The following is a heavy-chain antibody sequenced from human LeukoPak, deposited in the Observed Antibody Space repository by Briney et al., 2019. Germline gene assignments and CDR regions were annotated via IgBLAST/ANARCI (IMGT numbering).Heavy chain of an antibody. J-gene: IGHJ3*02. CDR3: ARRGAASDAFDI. Sequence: PGGSLRLSCTVSGFTVSSNSMSWVRQAPGKGLEWVSFIYSDNTHYSDSVKGRFTISRDNSKNTLYLQMNSLRAEDTAVYYCARRGAASDAFDIWGQGTMVTVSS. V-gene: IGHV3-53*01. CDR2: IYSDNT. CDR1: GFTVSSNS. D-gene: IGHD3-16*01.